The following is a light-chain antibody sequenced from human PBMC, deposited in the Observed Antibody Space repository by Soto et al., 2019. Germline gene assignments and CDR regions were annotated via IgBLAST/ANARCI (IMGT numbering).Light chain of an antibody. J-gene: IGLJ2*01. V-gene: IGLV1-51*01. CDR1: RSNIGNNY. CDR3: GTWDSSLSAVV. CDR2: DSD. Sequence: QAVVTQPPSVSAAPGQKVTISCSGSRSNIGNNYVSWYQQLPGTAPKLLIYDSDKRPSGIPDRFSGSKSGTSATLGITGLQTGDEADYYCGTWDSSLSAVVFGGGTKVTVL.